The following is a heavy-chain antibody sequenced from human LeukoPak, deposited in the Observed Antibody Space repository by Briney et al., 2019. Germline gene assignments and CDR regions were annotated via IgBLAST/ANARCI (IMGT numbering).Heavy chain of an antibody. V-gene: IGHV3-11*04. J-gene: IGHJ4*01. D-gene: IGHD3-22*01. Sequence: PGGSLRLYCAASGLTFSDYYITWIRQAPGKGLEWVSSISGTGTTIYSADSVRGRFTVSRDNARNSLFLHMNSLRAEDTAVYYCAVQITMIVVVPYFDSWGHGTLVTVSS. CDR3: AVQITMIVVVPYFDS. CDR2: ISGTGTTI. CDR1: GLTFSDYY.